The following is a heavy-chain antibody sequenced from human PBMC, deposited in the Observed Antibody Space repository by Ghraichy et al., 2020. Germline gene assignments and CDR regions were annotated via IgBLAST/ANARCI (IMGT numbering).Heavy chain of an antibody. CDR1: GGTFSSYA. CDR3: ARDPRSYYYDSSGYPNWFDP. D-gene: IGHD3-22*01. CDR2: IIPIFGTA. Sequence: SVKVSCKASGGTFSSYAISWVRQAPGQGLEWMGGIIPIFGTANYAQKFQGRVTITADESTSTAYMELSSLRSEDTAVYYCARDPRSYYYDSSGYPNWFDPWGQGTLVTVSS. J-gene: IGHJ5*02. V-gene: IGHV1-69*13.